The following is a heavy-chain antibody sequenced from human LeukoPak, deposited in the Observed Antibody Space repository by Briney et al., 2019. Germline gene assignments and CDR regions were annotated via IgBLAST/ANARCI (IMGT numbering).Heavy chain of an antibody. J-gene: IGHJ4*02. D-gene: IGHD4-17*01. V-gene: IGHV4-39*01. Sequence: SETLSLTCTVSGGSISSSSYYWGWIRQPPGKGLEGIGSIYYSGSTYYNPSLKSRVTISVDTSKNQFSLKLSSVTAADTAVYYCARKSTVTTWVYYFDYWGQGTLVTVSS. CDR1: GGSISSSSYY. CDR3: ARKSTVTTWVYYFDY. CDR2: IYYSGST.